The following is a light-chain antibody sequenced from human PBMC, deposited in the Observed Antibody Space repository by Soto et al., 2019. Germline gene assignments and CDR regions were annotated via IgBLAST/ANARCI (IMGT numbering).Light chain of an antibody. CDR1: SSDVGNYNL. CDR2: EVS. CDR3: CSYAPTNPFV. V-gene: IGLV2-23*02. J-gene: IGLJ2*01. Sequence: QSALTQPASVSGSPGQSITISCTGTSSDVGNYNLVSWYQQHPGKAPKVMIFEVSKRPSGVSHRFSGSKSGSTASLTVSGLQAEDEADYCCCSYAPTNPFVFGGGTTLAVL.